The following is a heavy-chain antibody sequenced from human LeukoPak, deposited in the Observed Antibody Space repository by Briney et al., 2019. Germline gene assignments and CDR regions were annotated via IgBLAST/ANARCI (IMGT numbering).Heavy chain of an antibody. D-gene: IGHD3-9*01. Sequence: PSETLSLTCAVYGGSFSGYYWSWLRQPPGKGLEWLGEINHSGSTNYNPSLKSRVTISVDTSKNQFSLKLSSVTAADTAVYYCARGYDILTNADYFDYWGQGTLVTVSS. V-gene: IGHV4-34*01. J-gene: IGHJ4*02. CDR1: GGSFSGYY. CDR2: INHSGST. CDR3: ARGYDILTNADYFDY.